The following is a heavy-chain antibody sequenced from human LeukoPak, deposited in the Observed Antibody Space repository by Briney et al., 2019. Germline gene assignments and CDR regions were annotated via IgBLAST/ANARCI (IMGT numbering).Heavy chain of an antibody. J-gene: IGHJ4*02. CDR1: GFTFRRYW. Sequence: RGGSLRLSCAASGFTFRRYWMSCARQASGKGLEWVANIKQYGSEKYYVDSVKGLFTISRDNAKNSLYLQMNSLRAEDTAVYYCARDYTGSYYFDYWGQGTLVTVSS. V-gene: IGHV3-7*01. CDR3: ARDYTGSYYFDY. D-gene: IGHD1-26*01. CDR2: IKQYGSEK.